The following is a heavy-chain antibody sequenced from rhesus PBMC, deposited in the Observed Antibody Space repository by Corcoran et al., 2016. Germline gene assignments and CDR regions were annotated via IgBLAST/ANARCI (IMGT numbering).Heavy chain of an antibody. Sequence: QGQLQESGPGLVKPSETLSLTCAVSGGSISDDYYWSWIRQPPGKGLELIGYIYGSGWGTQYNPALNNRVTISMDTSKNQFYLKLGSVTAADTAVYYCARYILYSSGWSDFDYWGQGVLVTVSS. CDR2: IYGSGWGT. CDR3: ARYILYSSGWSDFDY. CDR1: GGSISDDYY. D-gene: IGHD6S26*01. V-gene: IGHV4-106*01. J-gene: IGHJ4*01.